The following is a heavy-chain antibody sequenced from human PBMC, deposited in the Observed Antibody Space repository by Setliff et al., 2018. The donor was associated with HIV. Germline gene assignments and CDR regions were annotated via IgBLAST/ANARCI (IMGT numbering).Heavy chain of an antibody. J-gene: IGHJ5*02. D-gene: IGHD6-13*01. V-gene: IGHV1-46*01. CDR3: ARGWDGAAAGTANWFDP. CDR1: GYTFTSYS. Sequence: GASVKVSCKASGYTFTSYSMHWVRQAPGQGLEWMGIINPSGGSTSYAQKFQGRVTMTRDTSTSTVYMELSSLRSEDTAVYYCARGWDGAAAGTANWFDPWGQGTLVTVSS. CDR2: INPSGGST.